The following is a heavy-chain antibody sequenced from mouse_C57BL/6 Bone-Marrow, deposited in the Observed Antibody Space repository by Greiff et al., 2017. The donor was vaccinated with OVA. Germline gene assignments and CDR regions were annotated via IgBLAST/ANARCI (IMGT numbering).Heavy chain of an antibody. CDR2: INSDGGST. J-gene: IGHJ4*01. CDR3: ARKAYSNYLYAMDY. Sequence: EVQVVESGGGLVQPGESLKLSCESNEYEFPSHDMSWVRKTPEKRLELVAAINSDGGSTSYPDTMERRFIISRDNTKKTLYLQMSSLRSEDTALYYCARKAYSNYLYAMDYWGQGTSVTVSS. CDR1: EYEFPSHD. D-gene: IGHD2-5*01. V-gene: IGHV5-2*01.